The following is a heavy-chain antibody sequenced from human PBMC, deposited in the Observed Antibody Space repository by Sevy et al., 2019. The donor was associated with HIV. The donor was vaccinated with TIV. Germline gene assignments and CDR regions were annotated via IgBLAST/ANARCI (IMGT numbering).Heavy chain of an antibody. Sequence: ASVKVSCKASGDTFSTYDINWVRQAPGQGLEWMGWMSPKSGSTGFAQKFQGRLTMTRDTSINTAYMEFSRLRSEDTAVYYWASGGSGDVWNYGYYYYGMAVWGQGTTVTVSS. D-gene: IGHD3-3*01. V-gene: IGHV1-8*02. J-gene: IGHJ6*02. CDR3: ASGGSGDVWNYGYYYYGMAV. CDR1: GDTFSTYD. CDR2: MSPKSGST.